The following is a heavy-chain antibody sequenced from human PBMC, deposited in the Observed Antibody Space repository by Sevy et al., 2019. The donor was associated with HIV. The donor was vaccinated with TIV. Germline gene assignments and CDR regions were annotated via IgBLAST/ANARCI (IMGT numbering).Heavy chain of an antibody. D-gene: IGHD1-7*01. J-gene: IGHJ6*02. Sequence: GGSLRLSCAASGFTFSNYWMNWVRHAPGKGLEWVANIKHDGSVTYYAYSFKGRFTLSRDDIKNSLSLQMNSLRAEDTAVYYCARGGPLVDGTLIPWGMDVWGQGTTVTVSS. V-gene: IGHV3-7*01. CDR1: GFTFSNYW. CDR3: ARGGPLVDGTLIPWGMDV. CDR2: IKHDGSVT.